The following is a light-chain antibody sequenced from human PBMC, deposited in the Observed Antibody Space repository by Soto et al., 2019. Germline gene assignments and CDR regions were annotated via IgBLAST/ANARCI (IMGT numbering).Light chain of an antibody. Sequence: QSALTQPASVSGSPGQSIAISCTGTSSDIGSYNYVSWYQQHPGKAPKLMIYDVSNRPSGVSNRFSGSKSGNTASLTISGLQAEDEADYYCSSYTSSSTSYVFGTGTKVTV. CDR1: SSDIGSYNY. CDR3: SSYTSSSTSYV. CDR2: DVS. J-gene: IGLJ1*01. V-gene: IGLV2-14*01.